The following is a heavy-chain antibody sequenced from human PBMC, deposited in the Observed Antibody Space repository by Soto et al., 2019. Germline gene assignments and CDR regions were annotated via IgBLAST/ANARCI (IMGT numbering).Heavy chain of an antibody. D-gene: IGHD3-10*01. CDR1: GGTFSSYG. V-gene: IGHV1-69*05. J-gene: IGHJ4*02. CDR2: SIPIFGTA. CDR3: ARGGYYGSGSYCFGS. Sequence: QVQLVQSGAEVKKPESSVKVSCRASGGTFSSYGISWVRQAPGQGLEWMGGSIPIFGTANYAQKFQGRVTVAPDDYTSTAYMDLSSLRSEETAVYYCARGGYYGSGSYCFGSWGQGTLVTVSS.